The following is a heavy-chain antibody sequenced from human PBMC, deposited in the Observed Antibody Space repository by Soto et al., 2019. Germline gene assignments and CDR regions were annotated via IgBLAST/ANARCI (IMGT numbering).Heavy chain of an antibody. V-gene: IGHV3-66*01. J-gene: IGHJ4*02. D-gene: IGHD2-8*01. CDR1: GFTVSSNY. CDR3: ATVEMAPMAGIGESYYFDY. CDR2: IYSGGST. Sequence: GESLKISCAASGFTVSSNYMSWVRQAPGKGLEWVSVIYSGGSTYYADSVKGRFTISRHNSKNTLYLQMNSLRAEDTAVYYCATVEMAPMAGIGESYYFDYWGQGTLVTVSS.